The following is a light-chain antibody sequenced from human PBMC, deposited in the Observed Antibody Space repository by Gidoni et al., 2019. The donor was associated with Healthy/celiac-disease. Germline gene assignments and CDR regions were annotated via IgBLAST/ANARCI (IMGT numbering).Light chain of an antibody. Sequence: QSALTQPPSASGAAGQSVTISCTGTSSDVGGYNYVSWYQQHPGKAPKLMIYEVSKRPSGVPDRFFGSKSGNTASLTVSVLQAEDEADYYCSSYAGSNNRVVFGGGTKLTVL. V-gene: IGLV2-8*01. CDR3: SSYAGSNNRVV. J-gene: IGLJ2*01. CDR2: EVS. CDR1: SSDVGGYNY.